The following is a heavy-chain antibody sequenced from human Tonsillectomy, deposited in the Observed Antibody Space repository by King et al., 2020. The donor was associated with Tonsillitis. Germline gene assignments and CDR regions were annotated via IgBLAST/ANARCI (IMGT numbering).Heavy chain of an antibody. CDR2: IYSRGGT. V-gene: IGHV4-4*07. Sequence: VQLQESGPGLVKPSETLSLTCPVSGGSISSYYWSWIRQPAGRGLEGIELIYSRGGTKYNPSLKSRVTMSVDTSKNQFSLKLSSVTAADTAVYYCARVAEYSGSSFDYWGQGTLVTVSS. CDR3: ARVAEYSGSSFDY. D-gene: IGHD1-26*01. J-gene: IGHJ4*02. CDR1: GGSISSYY.